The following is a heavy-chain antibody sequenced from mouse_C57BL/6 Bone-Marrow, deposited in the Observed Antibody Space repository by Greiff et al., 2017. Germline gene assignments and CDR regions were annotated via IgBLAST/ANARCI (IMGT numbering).Heavy chain of an antibody. CDR2: IYPRSGNT. Sequence: QVHVKQSGAELARPGASVKLSCKASGYTFTSYGISWVKQRTGQGLEWIGEIYPRSGNTYYNEKFKGKATLTADKSSSTAYMELRSLTSEDSAVYFCARPLWLRRLDYWGQGTSVTVSS. V-gene: IGHV1-81*01. D-gene: IGHD2-2*01. CDR1: GYTFTSYG. CDR3: ARPLWLRRLDY. J-gene: IGHJ4*01.